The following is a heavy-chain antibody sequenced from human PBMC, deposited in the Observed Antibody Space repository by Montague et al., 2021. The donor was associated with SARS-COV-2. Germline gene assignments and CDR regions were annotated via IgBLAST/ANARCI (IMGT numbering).Heavy chain of an antibody. D-gene: IGHD2-2*01. Sequence: SETLSLTCTVSGGSIGTGYYFWSWIRQPPGKGLEWLGSVFYSGNTYYNPSLKSRVTISVDMSTNQFSLKLTSVTVAETAIYFCARGNYCCSSSCYDGGFDHWGQGAMVTVSS. J-gene: IGHJ3*01. CDR1: GGSIGTGYYF. V-gene: IGHV4-39*01. CDR2: VFYSGNT. CDR3: ARGNYCCSSSCYDGGFDH.